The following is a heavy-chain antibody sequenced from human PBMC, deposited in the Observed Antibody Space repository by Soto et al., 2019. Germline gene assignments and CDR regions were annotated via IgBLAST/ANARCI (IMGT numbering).Heavy chain of an antibody. D-gene: IGHD3-22*01. CDR3: ARIRATDYEIDY. CDR1: GFLFGFYW. CDR2: IERHGNDK. V-gene: IGHV3-7*03. J-gene: IGHJ4*02. Sequence: EVHLEESGGDLVQPGGSLRLSCSASGFLFGFYWMTWVRQAPGKGLEWVANIERHGNDKYYVDSVTGRFTISRDNAQNSLFLQMNNLRAEDTAVYFCARIRATDYEIDYWGQGTLVTVSS.